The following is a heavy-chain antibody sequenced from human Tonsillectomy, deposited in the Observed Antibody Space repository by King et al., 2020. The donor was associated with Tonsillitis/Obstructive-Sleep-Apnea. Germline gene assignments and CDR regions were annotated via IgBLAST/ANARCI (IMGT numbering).Heavy chain of an antibody. V-gene: IGHV3-21*01. J-gene: IGHJ4*03. D-gene: IGHD2-21*01. CDR1: GFTFSSYS. Sequence: VQLVESGGGLVKPGGSLRLSCAASGFTFSSYSMNWVRQAPGKGLEWVSSISSSSSYIYYADSVKGRFTISRDNAKNSLYLQMNSLRAEDTAVYYCAAPYPCGGDCYLYSWGQGTLVTVSS. CDR2: ISSSSSYI. CDR3: AAPYPCGGDCYLYS.